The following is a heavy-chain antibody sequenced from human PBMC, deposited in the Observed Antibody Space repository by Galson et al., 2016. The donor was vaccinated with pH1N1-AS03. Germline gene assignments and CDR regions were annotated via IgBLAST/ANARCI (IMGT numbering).Heavy chain of an antibody. CDR2: VYQSGTT. D-gene: IGHD6-13*01. Sequence: ETLSLTCAVSGLSITKSFQWAWIRPSPGTGLEWIGNVYQSGTTYYNPSLKSRVTISVDTSKNQFSLKLTSVTAADTAIYYCARDHSNNGPFDIWGPGSLVAVSS. CDR1: GLSITKSFQ. CDR3: ARDHSNNGPFDI. J-gene: IGHJ4*01. V-gene: IGHV4-38-2*02.